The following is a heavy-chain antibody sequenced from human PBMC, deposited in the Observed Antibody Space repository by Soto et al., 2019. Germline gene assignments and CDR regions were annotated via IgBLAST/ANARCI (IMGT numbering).Heavy chain of an antibody. D-gene: IGHD3-9*01. CDR1: GGTFSSYT. CDR3: ASGPLRYFDWFPPD. Sequence: GASVKVSCKASGGTFSSYTISWVRQAPGQGLEWMGRIIPILGIANYAQKFQGRVTITADKSTSTAYMELSSLRSEDTAVYYCASGPLRYFDWFPPDWGQGTLVTV. CDR2: IIPILGIA. V-gene: IGHV1-69*02. J-gene: IGHJ4*02.